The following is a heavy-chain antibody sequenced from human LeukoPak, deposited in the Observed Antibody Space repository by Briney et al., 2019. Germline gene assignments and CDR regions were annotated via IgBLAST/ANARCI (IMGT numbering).Heavy chain of an antibody. V-gene: IGHV4-30-4*08. Sequence: PSETLSLTCTVSGGSISSGDYYWSWIRQPPGKGLEWIGYIYYSGSTYYNPSLKSRVTISVDTSKNQFSLKLSSVTAADTAVYYCASGEPNAYCSSTSCFPQRWGQGTLVTVSS. D-gene: IGHD2-2*01. CDR3: ASGEPNAYCSSTSCFPQR. CDR2: IYYSGST. CDR1: GGSISSGDYY. J-gene: IGHJ1*01.